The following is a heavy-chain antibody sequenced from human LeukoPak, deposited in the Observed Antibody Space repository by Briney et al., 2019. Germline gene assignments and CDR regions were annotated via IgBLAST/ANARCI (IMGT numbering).Heavy chain of an antibody. J-gene: IGHJ4*02. CDR1: GGSISNYY. CDR3: ARAIYSSSWTFDY. D-gene: IGHD6-13*01. Sequence: SETLSLTCTVSGGSISNYYWSWIRQPPGKGPEWIGYIYYSGSTNYNPSLKSRVTISVDTSKNQFSLKLSSVTAADTAVYYCARAIYSSSWTFDYWGQGTLVTVSS. CDR2: IYYSGST. V-gene: IGHV4-59*01.